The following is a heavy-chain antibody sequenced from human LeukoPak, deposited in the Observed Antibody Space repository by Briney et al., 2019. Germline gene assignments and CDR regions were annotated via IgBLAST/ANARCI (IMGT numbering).Heavy chain of an antibody. D-gene: IGHD1-7*01. Sequence: ASVKVSCKASGYTFTSYAMHWVRQAPGQRLEWMGWINAGNGNTKYSQTLQGRVTITRDTSASTAYMELSSLRSEDTAVYYCASLELRPGSPYYYYGMDVWGKGTTVTVSS. J-gene: IGHJ6*04. CDR1: GYTFTSYA. CDR3: ASLELRPGSPYYYYGMDV. V-gene: IGHV1-3*01. CDR2: INAGNGNT.